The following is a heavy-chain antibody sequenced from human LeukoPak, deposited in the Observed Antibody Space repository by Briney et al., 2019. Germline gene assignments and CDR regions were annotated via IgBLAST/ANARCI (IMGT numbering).Heavy chain of an antibody. CDR1: GYTFTGYY. Sequence: GASVEVSCKASGYTFTGYYMHWVRQAPGQGLEWMGWINPNSGGTNYAQKFQGRVTVTRDTSISTAYMELSRLRSDDTAVYYCTRPYYDFWSGYADNWFDPWGQGTLVTVSS. D-gene: IGHD3-3*01. V-gene: IGHV1-2*02. J-gene: IGHJ5*02. CDR2: INPNSGGT. CDR3: TRPYYDFWSGYADNWFDP.